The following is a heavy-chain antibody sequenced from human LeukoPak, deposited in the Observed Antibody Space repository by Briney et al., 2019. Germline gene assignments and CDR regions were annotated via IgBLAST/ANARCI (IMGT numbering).Heavy chain of an antibody. CDR1: GFTSITYT. D-gene: IGHD1-1*01. Sequence: GGSLRLSCAASGFTSITYTMNWVRQAPGKGLEWVSSISGTSSYIYYADSVKGRFTISRDNAKNSLYLRMNRLRADDTAVYYCARELQLERLAFGKEGSAFDYWGQGTLVIVSS. J-gene: IGHJ4*02. CDR3: ARELQLERLAFGKEGSAFDY. CDR2: ISGTSSYI. V-gene: IGHV3-21*01.